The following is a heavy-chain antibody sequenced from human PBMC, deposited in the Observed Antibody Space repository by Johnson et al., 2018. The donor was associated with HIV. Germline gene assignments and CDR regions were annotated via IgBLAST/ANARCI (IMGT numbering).Heavy chain of an antibody. Sequence: QVQLVESGGGLVQPGRSLRLSCAASGFTFDDYAMHWVRQAPGKGLEWVAVISYDGSNKYYADSVKGRFTISRDNSKNTLYLQMNSLRVEDTAMYYCARVGNGDYGWSFDIWGQGTTVTISS. J-gene: IGHJ3*02. CDR2: ISYDGSNK. CDR1: GFTFDDYA. CDR3: ARVGNGDYGWSFDI. D-gene: IGHD4-17*01. V-gene: IGHV3-30-3*01.